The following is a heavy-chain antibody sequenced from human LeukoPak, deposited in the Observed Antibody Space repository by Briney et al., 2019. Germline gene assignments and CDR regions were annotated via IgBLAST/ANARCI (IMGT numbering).Heavy chain of an antibody. V-gene: IGHV3-21*04. CDR3: AKGPSSMAFDY. J-gene: IGHJ4*02. Sequence: GGSLRLSCAASGFTFSSYSMNWVRQAPGKGLEWVSSITTSSGYIYYADSVKGRFTISRDNSKNTLYLQINSLSAEDTAIYYCAKGPSSMAFDYWGQGTLVTVSS. CDR1: GFTFSSYS. D-gene: IGHD2/OR15-2a*01. CDR2: ITTSSGYI.